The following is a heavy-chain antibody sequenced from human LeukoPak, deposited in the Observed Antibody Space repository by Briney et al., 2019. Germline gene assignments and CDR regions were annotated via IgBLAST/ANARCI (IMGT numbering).Heavy chain of an antibody. CDR2: ISYDGSNK. CDR1: GFTFSSYA. D-gene: IGHD6-19*01. J-gene: IGHJ4*02. CDR3: ARDSSGWSGGGYFDY. Sequence: GSLRLSCAASGFTFSSYAMHWVRQAPGKGLEWVAVISYDGSNKYYADSVKGRFSISRDNSKNTLYLQMNSLRAEDTAVYYCARDSSGWSGGGYFDYWGQGTLVTVSS. V-gene: IGHV3-30-3*01.